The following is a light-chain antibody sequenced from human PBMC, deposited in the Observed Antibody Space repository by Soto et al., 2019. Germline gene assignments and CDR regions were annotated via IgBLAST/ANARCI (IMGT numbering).Light chain of an antibody. CDR2: GAS. CDR1: QSVGSD. V-gene: IGKV3-15*01. CDR3: QQYNDWPPGEA. J-gene: IGKJ1*01. Sequence: ESVLKQSPATLSVSPGARGALCCRASQSVGSDLVWYRQKPGQAPRLLIYGASNRANGVPDRFSGSGSGTEFTLTISSLQSEDFAVYYCQQYNDWPPGEAFGQGTKVDI.